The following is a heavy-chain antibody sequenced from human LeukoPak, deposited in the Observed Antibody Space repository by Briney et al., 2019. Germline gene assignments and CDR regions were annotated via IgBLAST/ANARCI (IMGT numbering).Heavy chain of an antibody. D-gene: IGHD2-21*02. CDR3: TSTPGLPTYYYRYGMDV. V-gene: IGHV3-33*01. J-gene: IGHJ6*04. CDR1: GFTFSSYG. CDR2: IWYDGSNK. Sequence: GGSLRLSCAASGFTFSSYGMHWVRQAPGRGLEWVAVIWYDGSNKYYADSLKGRFTISRDNSKNTLYLPMNSLRAEDTPVYYCTSTPGLPTYYYRYGMDVWGKGSTVTVSS.